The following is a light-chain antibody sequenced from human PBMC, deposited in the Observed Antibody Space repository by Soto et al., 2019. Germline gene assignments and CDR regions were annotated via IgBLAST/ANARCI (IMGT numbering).Light chain of an antibody. CDR2: EVS. CDR1: SSAVGGYNY. CDR3: SSYTSSSTVV. Sequence: QSALTQHASVSGSPGQSITISCTGTSSAVGGYNYVSWYQQHPGKAPKLMIYEVSNRPSGVSNRFSGSKSGNTASLTISGLQAEDEADYYCSSYTSSSTVVFGGGTKLTVL. V-gene: IGLV2-14*01. J-gene: IGLJ2*01.